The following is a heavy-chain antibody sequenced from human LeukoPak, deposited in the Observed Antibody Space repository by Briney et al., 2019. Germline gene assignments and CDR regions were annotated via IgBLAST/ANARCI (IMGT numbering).Heavy chain of an antibody. Sequence: GSLRLSCAASGFTFSSYSMNWVRQAPGKGLEWVSYISSSSSTIYYADSVKGRFTISRDNAKNSLYLQMNSLRAEDTAVYYCATVDTAMERDYWGQGTLVTVSS. D-gene: IGHD5-18*01. J-gene: IGHJ4*02. CDR2: ISSSSSTI. V-gene: IGHV3-48*04. CDR1: GFTFSSYS. CDR3: ATVDTAMERDY.